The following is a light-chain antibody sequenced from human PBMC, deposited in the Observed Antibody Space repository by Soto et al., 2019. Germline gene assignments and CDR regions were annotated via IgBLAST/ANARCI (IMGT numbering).Light chain of an antibody. CDR2: GVS. CDR1: SSDIGGSNY. V-gene: IGLV2-14*03. Sequence: QSALTQPASVSGSPGQSITISCAGTSSDIGGSNYVSWYQQHPGKAPKLMIYGVSNRPSGVSNRFSGSKSGNTASLTISGFQAEDEADYFCYSSRSSSSTFYVFGTGNKVTVL. CDR3: YSSRSSSSTFYV. J-gene: IGLJ1*01.